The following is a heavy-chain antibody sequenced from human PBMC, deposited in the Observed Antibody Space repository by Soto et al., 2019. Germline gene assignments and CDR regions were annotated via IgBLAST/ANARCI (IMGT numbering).Heavy chain of an antibody. V-gene: IGHV1-69*02. CDR2: IIPILGIA. D-gene: IGHD3-10*01. CDR3: ARSVYGSGSSLDY. Sequence: ASVKVSCKASGGTFSSYTISWVRQAPGQGLEWMGRIIPILGIANYAQKFQGRVTITADKSTSTAYMELSSLRSEDTAVYYCARSVYGSGSSLDYWGQGTLVTVSS. J-gene: IGHJ4*02. CDR1: GGTFSSYT.